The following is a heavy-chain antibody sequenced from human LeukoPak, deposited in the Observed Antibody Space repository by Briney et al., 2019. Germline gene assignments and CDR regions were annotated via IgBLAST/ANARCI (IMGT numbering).Heavy chain of an antibody. Sequence: GASVKVSCKASGGTFSSYAISWVRQAPGQGLEWMGGIIPIFGTANYAQKFQGRVTITTDESTSTAYMELSSLRSEDTAVYYCASWWRGSYLSGSWDYWGQGTLVTVSS. D-gene: IGHD1-26*01. CDR3: ASWWRGSYLSGSWDY. CDR1: GGTFSSYA. J-gene: IGHJ4*02. V-gene: IGHV1-69*05. CDR2: IIPIFGTA.